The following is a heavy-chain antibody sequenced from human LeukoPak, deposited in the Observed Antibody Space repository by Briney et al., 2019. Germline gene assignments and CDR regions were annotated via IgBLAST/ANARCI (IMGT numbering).Heavy chain of an antibody. J-gene: IGHJ4*02. Sequence: ASVKVSCKASGYTFTGYYMHWVRQAPGQGLEWMGWINPNSGGTNYAQKFQGRVTMTRDTSISTAYMELSRLRSDDTAVYYCARVPREPYYDSSGYWFLDYWGQGTLVTVS. CDR2: INPNSGGT. CDR1: GYTFTGYY. CDR3: ARVPREPYYDSSGYWFLDY. D-gene: IGHD3-22*01. V-gene: IGHV1-2*02.